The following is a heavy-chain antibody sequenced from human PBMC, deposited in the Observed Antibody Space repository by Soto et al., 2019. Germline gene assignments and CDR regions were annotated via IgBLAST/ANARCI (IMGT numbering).Heavy chain of an antibody. D-gene: IGHD6-13*01. CDR1: GGSISIYY. V-gene: IGHV4-59*12. Sequence: PSDTLSLTCTVSGGSISIYYWSWIRQPPGKGLEWIGYIYYSGSTNYNPSLKSRVTISVDTSKNQFSLKLSSVTAADTAVYYCARSLSSSWYHWFDPWGQGTLVTVSS. CDR2: IYYSGST. J-gene: IGHJ5*02. CDR3: ARSLSSSWYHWFDP.